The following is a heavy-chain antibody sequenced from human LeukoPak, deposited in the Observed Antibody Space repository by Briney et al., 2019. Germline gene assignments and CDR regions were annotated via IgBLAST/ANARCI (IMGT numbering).Heavy chain of an antibody. CDR1: GASISSGSYY. D-gene: IGHD2-15*01. CDR3: ARDQSGWPIYYFDY. Sequence: SETLSLTCTVSGASISSGSYYWGWIRQPPGKGLEWIGSIYYSGSTYYNPSLKSRVTISVDTSKNQFSLKLSSVTAADTAVYYCARDQSGWPIYYFDYWGQGTLVTVSS. CDR2: IYYSGST. J-gene: IGHJ4*02. V-gene: IGHV4-39*07.